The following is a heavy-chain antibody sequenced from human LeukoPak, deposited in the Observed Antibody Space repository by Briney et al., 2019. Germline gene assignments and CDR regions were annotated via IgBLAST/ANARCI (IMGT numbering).Heavy chain of an antibody. CDR3: AREVYYNSGGYFHPGGFDY. D-gene: IGHD3-22*01. CDR2: ISSRSRTI. Sequence: PGGSLRLSCAASGFTLSNYSMNWVRQAPGKGLEWVSYISSRSRTIYYADSVKGRFTISRDNAKNSLFLQMNSLRAGDTAVYYCAREVYYNSGGYFHPGGFDYWGQGTLVTVSS. V-gene: IGHV3-48*01. J-gene: IGHJ4*02. CDR1: GFTLSNYS.